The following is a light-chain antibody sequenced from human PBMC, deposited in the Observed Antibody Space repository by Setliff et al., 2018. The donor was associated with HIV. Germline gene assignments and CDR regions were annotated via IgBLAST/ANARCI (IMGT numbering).Light chain of an antibody. CDR3: SSYAITNTLP. CDR1: SSDVGGYSH. J-gene: IGLJ1*01. CDR2: EVR. Sequence: QSVLTQPASVSGSPGQSITFSCTGTSSDVGGYSHVSWYQQHPGKAPKLIIYEVRNRPSGVSNRFSGSKSGNTASLTISGLQTGDEADYYCSSYAITNTLPFGTGTKVTVL. V-gene: IGLV2-14*01.